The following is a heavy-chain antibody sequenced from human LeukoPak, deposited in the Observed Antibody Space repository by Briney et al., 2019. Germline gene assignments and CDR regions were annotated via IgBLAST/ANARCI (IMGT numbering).Heavy chain of an antibody. CDR2: IWHDGSHK. CDR1: GFTFSTYG. Sequence: GGSLRLSCAASGFTFSTYGMHWVRQAPGKGLEWVTVIWHDGSHKDYAGSVKGRFTISRDNPKNTLYLQMNGLRAEDTAMYYCARGWGSNVYASAFDVWGQGTMVTVSS. J-gene: IGHJ3*01. D-gene: IGHD3-16*01. CDR3: ARGWGSNVYASAFDV. V-gene: IGHV3-33*01.